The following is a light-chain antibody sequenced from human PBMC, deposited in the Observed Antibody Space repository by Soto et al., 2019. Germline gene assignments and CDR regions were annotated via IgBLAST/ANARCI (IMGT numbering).Light chain of an antibody. CDR1: HSITGW. V-gene: IGKV1-39*01. J-gene: IGKJ5*01. CDR2: SAS. CDR3: QQSYSTPRIT. Sequence: DIQMTQSPSTLSASVGDRVTITCRASHSITGWLAWFQQKPGKAPKLLVYSASTLQSGVPSRFSGSGSGTDFTLTISSLQPEDFATYYCQQSYSTPRITFGQGTRLEIK.